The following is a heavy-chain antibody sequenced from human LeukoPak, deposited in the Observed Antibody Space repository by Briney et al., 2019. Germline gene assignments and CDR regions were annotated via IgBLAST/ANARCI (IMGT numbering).Heavy chain of an antibody. CDR1: GGSISSSSYY. V-gene: IGHV4-39*07. Sequence: SETLSLTCTVSGGSISSSSYYWGWIRQPPGKGLEWIGSIYYSGSTYYNPSLKSRVTISVDTSKNQFSLKLSSVTAADTAVYYCARDLYGSGSHPYNWFDPWGQGTLVTVSS. D-gene: IGHD3-10*01. CDR3: ARDLYGSGSHPYNWFDP. CDR2: IYYSGST. J-gene: IGHJ5*02.